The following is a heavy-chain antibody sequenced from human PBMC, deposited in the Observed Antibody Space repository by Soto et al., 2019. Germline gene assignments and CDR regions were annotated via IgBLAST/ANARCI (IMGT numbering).Heavy chain of an antibody. D-gene: IGHD2-8*02. J-gene: IGHJ2*01. CDR2: ISATTTYK. CDR3: ARGSASKSGHLWYFDL. Sequence: EVQVVESGGGLVKPGGSLRLSCTASGFTFDTYTMNWLRQAPGRGLELVSSISATTTYKYYAASVEGRFTISIDNAKNSLYLQTISLGAEDTAVYYCARGSASKSGHLWYFDLWGRGTLVTVSS. V-gene: IGHV3-21*01. CDR1: GFTFDTYT.